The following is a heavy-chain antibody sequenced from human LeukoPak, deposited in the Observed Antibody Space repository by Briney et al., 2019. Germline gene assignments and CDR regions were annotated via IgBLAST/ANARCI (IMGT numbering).Heavy chain of an antibody. CDR1: GGTFSSYA. Sequence: SSVKVSCKASGGTFSSYAISWVRQAPGQGREWMGRIIPIFGTANYAQKFQGRVTITTDESTSTAYMELSSLRSEDTAVYYCAREGITVTPFDYWGQGTLVTVSS. V-gene: IGHV1-69*05. J-gene: IGHJ4*02. CDR3: AREGITVTPFDY. CDR2: IIPIFGTA. D-gene: IGHD4-17*01.